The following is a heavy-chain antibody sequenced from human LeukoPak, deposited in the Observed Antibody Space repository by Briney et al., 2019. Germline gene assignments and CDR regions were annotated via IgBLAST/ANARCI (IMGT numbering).Heavy chain of an antibody. CDR1: GGTFSSYA. CDR3: ARGNVVLPATYNWFDP. J-gene: IGHJ5*02. D-gene: IGHD2-2*01. V-gene: IGHV1-69*04. CDR2: IIPILNIA. Sequence: ASVKVSCKASGGTFSSYAISWVRQAPGQGLEWMGRIIPILNIADNAQKFQGRLTITTDESTSTAYMELSSLRSEDTAVFYCARGNVVLPATYNWFDPWGQGTLVTVSS.